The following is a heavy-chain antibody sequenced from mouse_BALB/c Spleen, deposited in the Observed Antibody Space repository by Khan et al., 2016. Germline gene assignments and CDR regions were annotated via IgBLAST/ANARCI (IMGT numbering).Heavy chain of an antibody. CDR2: ILPGSGST. CDR3: ARWYGMDH. CDR1: GYTVSSYW. J-gene: IGHJ4*01. Sequence: QVQLQQPGAELMKPGVSVKISCKVTGYTVSSYWIEWVKQRPGHGLEWIGEILPGSGSTKYNEKFKDKATITADTSSNTVYMQLSSLTPEDSAVYYCARWYGMDHWGQGTSVTVSS. V-gene: IGHV1-9*01.